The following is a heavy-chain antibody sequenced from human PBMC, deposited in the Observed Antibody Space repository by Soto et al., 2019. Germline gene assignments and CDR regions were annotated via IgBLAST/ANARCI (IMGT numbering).Heavy chain of an antibody. CDR2: IIPIFGTA. J-gene: IGHJ4*02. CDR1: GGTFSSYA. V-gene: IGHV1-69*12. CDR3: ARVAPLGWLHVDY. D-gene: IGHD5-12*01. Sequence: QVQLVQSVSEVKKPGSSVKVSCKASGGTFSSYAISWVRQAPGQVLEWMGGIIPIFGTANYAQKFQGRVTITADESTSTAYMELSSLRSEDTAVYYCARVAPLGWLHVDYWGQGTLVTVSS.